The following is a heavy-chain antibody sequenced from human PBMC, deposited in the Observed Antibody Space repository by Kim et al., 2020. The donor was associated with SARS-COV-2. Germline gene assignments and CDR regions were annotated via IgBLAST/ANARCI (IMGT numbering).Heavy chain of an antibody. CDR1: GFTFSSYW. D-gene: IGHD4-17*01. CDR2: IKQDGSEK. V-gene: IGHV3-7*01. CDR3: ARTPYGDYDGGYFQH. J-gene: IGHJ1*01. Sequence: GGSLRLSCAASGFTFSSYWMSWVRQAPGKGLEWVANIKQDGSEKYYVDSVKGRFTISRDNAKNSLYLQMNSLRAEDTAVYYCARTPYGDYDGGYFQHWGQGTLVTVSS.